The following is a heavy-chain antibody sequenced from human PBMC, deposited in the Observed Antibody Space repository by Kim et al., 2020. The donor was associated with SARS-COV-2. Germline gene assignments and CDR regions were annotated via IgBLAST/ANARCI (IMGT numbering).Heavy chain of an antibody. J-gene: IGHJ4*02. Sequence: SNPSLKSRVTISVDTSKNQFSLKLSSVTAADTAVYYCARDIAVAAPYFDYWGQGTLVTVSS. V-gene: IGHV4-30-2*04. CDR3: ARDIAVAAPYFDY. D-gene: IGHD6-19*01.